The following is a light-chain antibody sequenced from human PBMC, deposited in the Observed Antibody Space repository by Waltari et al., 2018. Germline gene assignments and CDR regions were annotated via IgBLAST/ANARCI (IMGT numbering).Light chain of an antibody. CDR1: QSVSSN. CDR2: GAS. Sequence: EIVMTQSPATLSVSPGERATLSCRASQSVSSNLAWYQQKPGQAPRILIYGASTRATGIPARFSGSGSGTEFTLTISSMQSEDFAVYYCQQYNNWPVTFGQGTKLEIK. CDR3: QQYNNWPVT. J-gene: IGKJ2*01. V-gene: IGKV3-15*01.